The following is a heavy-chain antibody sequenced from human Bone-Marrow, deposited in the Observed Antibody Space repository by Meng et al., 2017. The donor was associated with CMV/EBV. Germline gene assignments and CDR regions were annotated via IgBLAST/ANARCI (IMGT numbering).Heavy chain of an antibody. Sequence: LRLSCTVSGGSISSGDNYWSWIRQPPGKGLEWIGYIHYSETTYYNPSLKSRITISADTSKNHFSLKLTSVTAADTAVYYCARASHTVAPWFFAYWGQGMLVTVSS. CDR3: ARASHTVAPWFFAY. V-gene: IGHV4-30-4*08. D-gene: IGHD3-22*01. J-gene: IGHJ4*02. CDR1: GGSISSGDNY. CDR2: IHYSETT.